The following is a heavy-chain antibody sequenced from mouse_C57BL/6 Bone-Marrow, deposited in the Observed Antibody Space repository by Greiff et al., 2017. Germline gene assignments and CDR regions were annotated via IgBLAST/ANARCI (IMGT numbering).Heavy chain of an antibody. J-gene: IGHJ3*01. CDR1: GYTFTSYW. Sequence: QVQLQQPGAELVMPGASVKLSCKASGYTFTSYWMHWVKQRPGQGLEWIGEIDPSDSYTNYNQKFKGKSTLTVDKSSSTAYMQLSSLTSEDSAVYYCASGDYGSRTFAYWGQGTLVTVSA. D-gene: IGHD1-1*01. V-gene: IGHV1-69*01. CDR2: IDPSDSYT. CDR3: ASGDYGSRTFAY.